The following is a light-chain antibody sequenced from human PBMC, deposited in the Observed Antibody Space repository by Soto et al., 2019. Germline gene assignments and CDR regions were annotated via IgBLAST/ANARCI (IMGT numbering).Light chain of an antibody. J-gene: IGLJ1*01. CDR3: GSYTSITTHV. V-gene: IGLV2-14*03. Sequence: QSVLTQPASVSGSPGQSITISCTGTSSDVGGYNHVSWFQFHPGKAPKLMIYDVSNRPSGVSNRFSGSKSGNTASLTISGLQAEDEADYYCGSYTSITTHVFGTGTKVTVL. CDR1: SSDVGGYNH. CDR2: DVS.